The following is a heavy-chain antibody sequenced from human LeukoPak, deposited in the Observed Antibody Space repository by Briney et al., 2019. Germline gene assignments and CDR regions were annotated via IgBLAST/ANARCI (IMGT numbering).Heavy chain of an antibody. V-gene: IGHV4-61*02. CDR2: IYTSGST. CDR3: ARLRLWFDY. Sequence: SETLSLTCTVSGGSISSGSYYWSWIRQPAGKGLEWIGRIYTSGSTNYNPSLKSRATISVDTSKNQFSLKLSSVTAADTAVYYCARLRLWFDYRGQGTLVTVSS. J-gene: IGHJ4*02. D-gene: IGHD5-18*01. CDR1: GGSISSGSYY.